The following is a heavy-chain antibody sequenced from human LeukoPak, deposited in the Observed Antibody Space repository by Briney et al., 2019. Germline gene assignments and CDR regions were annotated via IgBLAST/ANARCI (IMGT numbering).Heavy chain of an antibody. CDR3: ARDVRYASGWSTPES. J-gene: IGHJ5*02. Sequence: TLSLTHLPPLCFLFNHQGRCLPPPAGTGLHRVGRIYSSGSANYSPSLKSRVSMSIDTSNNHFSLNLTSVTAADTALYFCARDVRYASGWSTPESWGQGTLVTVSS. D-gene: IGHD6-19*01. V-gene: IGHV4-4*07. CDR1: LCFLFNHQ. CDR2: IYSSGSA.